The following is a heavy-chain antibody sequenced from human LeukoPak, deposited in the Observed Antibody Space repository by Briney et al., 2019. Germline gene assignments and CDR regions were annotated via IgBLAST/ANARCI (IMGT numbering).Heavy chain of an antibody. CDR3: AKVSSGPLGDNSGYDPFFDY. J-gene: IGHJ4*02. CDR1: GSTFSSYA. CDR2: ISGSGGST. Sequence: GGSLRLSCAASGSTFSSYAMSWVRQAPGKGLEWVSAISGSGGSTYYADSVKGRFTISRDNSKNTLYLQMNSLRAEDTAVYYCAKVSSGPLGDNSGYDPFFDYWGQGTLVTVSS. D-gene: IGHD3-22*01. V-gene: IGHV3-23*01.